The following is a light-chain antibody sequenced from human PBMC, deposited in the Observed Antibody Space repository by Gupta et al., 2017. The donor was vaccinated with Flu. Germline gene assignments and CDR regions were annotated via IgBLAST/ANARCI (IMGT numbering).Light chain of an antibody. Sequence: QSVLTHPPSASGTPGQRVTISCSGSRSNIGGNYVCWFQQLPGTAPKVLICRSNQRPAGVPDRFSGSKSGTSASLAISGLRSEEEADYYCATGDDSLRGWVFGGGTKLTVL. V-gene: IGLV1-47*01. CDR2: RSN. CDR1: RSNIGGNY. J-gene: IGLJ3*02. CDR3: ATGDDSLRGWV.